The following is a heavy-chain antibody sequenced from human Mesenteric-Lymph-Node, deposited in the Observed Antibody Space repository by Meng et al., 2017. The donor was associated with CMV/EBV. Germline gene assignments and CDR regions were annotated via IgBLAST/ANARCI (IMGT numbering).Heavy chain of an antibody. CDR2: INPNSGGT. V-gene: IGHV1-2*04. CDR1: YIFPGYY. Sequence: YIFPGYYMHWVRQAPGQGLEWMGWINPNSGGTNYAQKFQGWVTMTRDTSISTAYMELSRLRSDDTAVYYCARERLPNWGSFGAAFDIWGQGTMVTVSS. D-gene: IGHD7-27*01. CDR3: ARERLPNWGSFGAAFDI. J-gene: IGHJ3*02.